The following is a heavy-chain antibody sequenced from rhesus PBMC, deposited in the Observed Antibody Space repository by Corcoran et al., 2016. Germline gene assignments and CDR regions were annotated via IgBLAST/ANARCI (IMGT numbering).Heavy chain of an antibody. J-gene: IGHJ4*01. Sequence: QLQLQESGPGLVKPSETLSVTCAVSGGSISSSYWSWIRQAPGKGLEWIGYIYGSGSSTNYNPSLKSRVTISKDTSKNQFSLKVTSVTAADTVVYYCGRDWDGSWSVFDYWGQGVLVTVSS. CDR1: GGSISSSY. CDR2: IYGSGSST. CDR3: GRDWDGSWSVFDY. V-gene: IGHV4-169*02. D-gene: IGHD6-13*01.